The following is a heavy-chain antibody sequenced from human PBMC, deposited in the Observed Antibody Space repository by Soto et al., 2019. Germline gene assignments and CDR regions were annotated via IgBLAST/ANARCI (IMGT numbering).Heavy chain of an antibody. D-gene: IGHD5-12*01. V-gene: IGHV3-48*02. CDR1: GFTFSSYS. J-gene: IGHJ6*02. CDR3: ARGVDIVWVRGMDV. CDR2: ISSSSSTI. Sequence: EVQLVESGGGLVQPGGSLRLSCAASGFTFSSYSMNWVRQAPGKGLEWVSYISSSSSTIYYADSVKGRFTISRDNAKNALDLQMNSLSDEDTAVYYCARGVDIVWVRGMDVWGQGTTVTVSS.